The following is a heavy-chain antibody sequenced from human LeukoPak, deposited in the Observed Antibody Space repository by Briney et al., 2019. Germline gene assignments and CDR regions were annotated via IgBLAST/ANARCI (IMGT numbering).Heavy chain of an antibody. D-gene: IGHD6-6*01. V-gene: IGHV4-31*03. Sequence: NPSETLSLTCTVSGGSISSGGYYWSWIRQHPGKGLEWIGYIYYSGSTYYNPSLKSRVTISVDTSKNQFSLKLSSVTAADTAVYYCARGGIAARPRDCRFDPWGQGTLVTVSS. CDR1: GGSISSGGYY. CDR3: ARGGIAARPRDCRFDP. J-gene: IGHJ5*02. CDR2: IYYSGST.